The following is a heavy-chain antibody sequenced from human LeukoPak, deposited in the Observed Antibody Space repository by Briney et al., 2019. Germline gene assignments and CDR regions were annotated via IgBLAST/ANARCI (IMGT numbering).Heavy chain of an antibody. D-gene: IGHD1-26*01. CDR1: GFTFSDYY. CDR3: AREGWDLNALDI. CDR2: ISSRSSNK. Sequence: GGSLRLSCAASGFTFSDYYMSWIRQAPGKGLEWVSYISSRSSNKYYADSVKGRFTISRDNAKNSLYLQMDSLRVEDTAVYYCAREGWDLNALDIWGQGTMVTVSP. V-gene: IGHV3-11*04. J-gene: IGHJ3*02.